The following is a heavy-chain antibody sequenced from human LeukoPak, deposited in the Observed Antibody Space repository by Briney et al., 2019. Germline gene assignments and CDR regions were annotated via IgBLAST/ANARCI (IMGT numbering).Heavy chain of an antibody. V-gene: IGHV3-74*03. CDR2: INSDGSDT. CDR3: ARARWRYSSSWCFDY. J-gene: IGHJ4*02. CDR1: GFIFSSYW. D-gene: IGHD6-13*01. Sequence: PGGSLRLSCAASGFIFSSYWMHWVRQAPGEGLVSVSRINSDGSDTKYADSVKGRFTISRDNAKNTVYLQMNSLRAEDTAVYYCARARWRYSSSWCFDYWGQGTLVTVSS.